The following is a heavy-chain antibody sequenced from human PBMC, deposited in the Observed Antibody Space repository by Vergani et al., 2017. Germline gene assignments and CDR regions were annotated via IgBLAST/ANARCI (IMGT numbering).Heavy chain of an antibody. CDR1: GGSFSGYY. CDR3: ARGLPVDTVMPLDY. V-gene: IGHV4-34*01. J-gene: IGHJ4*02. D-gene: IGHD5-18*01. CDR2: LNHSGST. Sequence: QVQLQQWGAGLLKPSETLSLTCAVYGGSFSGYYWSWIRQPPGKGLEWIGELNHSGSTNYNPFLKSRVTISVDKSKNQFSLKLSSVTAADTAVYYCARGLPVDTVMPLDYWGEGTLVTVSS.